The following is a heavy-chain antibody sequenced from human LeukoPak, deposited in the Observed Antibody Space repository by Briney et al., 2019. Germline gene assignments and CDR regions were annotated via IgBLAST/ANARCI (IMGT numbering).Heavy chain of an antibody. V-gene: IGHV4-39*07. J-gene: IGHJ3*02. D-gene: IGHD4-11*01. CDR2: IYYSGIT. CDR1: GGSISSSSYY. CDR3: ARTAGYSIDLPDDAFDI. Sequence: SETLSVNCTVSGGSISSSSYYWGWIRQPPGKGLECTGSIYYSGITYYNPSLKSRVTISVDTSKNQFSLMLSSVTAADTAVYYCARTAGYSIDLPDDAFDIWGQGTMVTVSS.